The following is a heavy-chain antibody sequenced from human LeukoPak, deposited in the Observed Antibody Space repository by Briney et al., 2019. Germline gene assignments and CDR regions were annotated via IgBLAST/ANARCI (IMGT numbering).Heavy chain of an antibody. D-gene: IGHD3-10*02. CDR2: ISSSGSTI. Sequence: GGSLRLSCAASGFTFSSYEMNWVRQAPGKGLEWVSYISSSGSTICYADSVKGRFTISRDNAKNSLYLQMNSLRAEDTAVYYCAELGITMIGGVWGRGTTVTISS. CDR3: AELGITMIGGV. CDR1: GFTFSSYE. V-gene: IGHV3-48*03. J-gene: IGHJ6*04.